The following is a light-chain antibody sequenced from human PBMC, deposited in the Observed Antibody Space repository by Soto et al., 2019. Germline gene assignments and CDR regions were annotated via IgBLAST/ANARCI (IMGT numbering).Light chain of an antibody. J-gene: IGKJ5*01. CDR1: QSISNW. V-gene: IGKV1-5*01. CDR2: DAS. Sequence: DTQMTQSPTSLSASVGDRVTITCRASQSISNWLAWYQQKPGKAPKLLIYDASSLGSGVPSRFSGSGSGTEFTLTISSLQPDDFATYYCQQYNSYSITFGQGTRLEIK. CDR3: QQYNSYSIT.